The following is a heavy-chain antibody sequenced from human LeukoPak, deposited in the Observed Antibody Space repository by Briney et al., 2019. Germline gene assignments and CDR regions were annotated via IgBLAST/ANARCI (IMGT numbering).Heavy chain of an antibody. Sequence: PGGSLRLSCAASGFTFSSYAMSWVRQAPGKGLEWVPAISGSGGSTYYADSVKGRFTISRDNSENTLYLQMNSLRTEDTAIYHCAKDEIQGVVGAGPGYWGQGTLVTVSS. D-gene: IGHD1-26*01. J-gene: IGHJ4*02. CDR2: ISGSGGST. CDR3: AKDEIQGVVGAGPGY. V-gene: IGHV3-23*01. CDR1: GFTFSSYA.